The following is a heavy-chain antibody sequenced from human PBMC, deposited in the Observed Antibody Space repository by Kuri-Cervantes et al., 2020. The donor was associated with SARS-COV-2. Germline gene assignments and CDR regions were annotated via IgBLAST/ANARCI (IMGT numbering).Heavy chain of an antibody. CDR1: GFTFSSYW. CDR2: ISGSGGST. CDR3: AKALVGAGTNYYYGMDV. V-gene: IGHV3-23*01. J-gene: IGHJ6*02. Sequence: GESLKISCAASGFTFSSYWMTWVRQAPGKGLEWVSGISGSGGSTYSADSVKGRLTISRDNSKNTLYLQMNSLRAEDTAVYYCAKALVGAGTNYYYGMDVWGQGTTVTVSS. D-gene: IGHD1-26*01.